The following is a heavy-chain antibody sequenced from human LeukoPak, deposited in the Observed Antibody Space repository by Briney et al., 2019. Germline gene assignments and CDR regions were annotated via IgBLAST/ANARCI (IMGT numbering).Heavy chain of an antibody. Sequence: ASVKVSCKASGYTLTGCYMHWVRQAPGQGLEWMGWINPNSGGTNYAQKFQGRVTMTRDTSISTAYMELSRLRSDDTAVYYCARTYSYGFLPDYWGQGTLVTVSS. CDR1: GYTLTGCY. D-gene: IGHD5-18*01. CDR2: INPNSGGT. J-gene: IGHJ4*02. CDR3: ARTYSYGFLPDY. V-gene: IGHV1-2*02.